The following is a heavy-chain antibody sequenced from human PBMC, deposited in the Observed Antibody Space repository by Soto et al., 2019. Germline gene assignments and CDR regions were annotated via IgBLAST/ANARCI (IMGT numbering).Heavy chain of an antibody. CDR3: ARQGSGWPDYYYYGMDV. V-gene: IGHV5-10-1*01. Sequence: PGESLKISCKGSGYSFTSYWISWVRQMPGKGLEWMGRIDPSDSYTNYSPSFQGHVTISADKSISTAYLQWSSLKASDTAMYHCARQGSGWPDYYYYGMDVWGQGTTVTVSS. CDR1: GYSFTSYW. J-gene: IGHJ6*02. CDR2: IDPSDSYT. D-gene: IGHD6-19*01.